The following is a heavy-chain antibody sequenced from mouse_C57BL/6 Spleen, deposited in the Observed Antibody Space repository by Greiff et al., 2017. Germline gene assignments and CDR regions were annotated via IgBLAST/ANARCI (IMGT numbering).Heavy chain of an antibody. CDR1: GYTFTSYW. D-gene: IGHD2-2*01. V-gene: IGHV1-5*01. CDR3: TRFYYGFYAMDY. Sequence: VQLQQSGTVLARPGASVKMSCKTSGYTFTSYWMHWVKQRPGQGLEWIGAIYPGNSDTSYNQKFKGKAKLTAVTSASTAYMELSSLTNEDSAVYYCTRFYYGFYAMDYWGQGTSGTVSS. J-gene: IGHJ4*01. CDR2: IYPGNSDT.